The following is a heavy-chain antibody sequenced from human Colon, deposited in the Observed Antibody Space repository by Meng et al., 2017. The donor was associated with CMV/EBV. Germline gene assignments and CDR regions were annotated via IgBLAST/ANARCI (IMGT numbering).Heavy chain of an antibody. D-gene: IGHD3-10*01. Sequence: QVPLDEWGLRLVKPSETPSLSFTVSGGSISGHYWTWSRRPAGEGLQWLGRIYSNGRIDEHYSLRSRVTISVATSKNQLSLRLTSVTAADTAVYYCGRASARGVPIDVWGRGTLVTVSS. J-gene: IGHJ1*01. CDR1: GGSISGHY. V-gene: IGHV4-4*07. CDR2: IYSNGRI. CDR3: GRASARGVPIDV.